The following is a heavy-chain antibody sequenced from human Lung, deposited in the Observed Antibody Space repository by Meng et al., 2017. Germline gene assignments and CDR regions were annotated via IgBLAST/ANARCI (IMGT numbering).Heavy chain of an antibody. J-gene: IGHJ4*02. D-gene: IGHD4-11*01. Sequence: QGQLKQVGAGLLKPSATLSLTCVVSGGSFSDYYWIWIRQPPGKGREWIGEINHSGSTNYNPSLESRATISVDTSQNNLSLKLSSVTAADSAVYYCARGPTTMAHDFDYWGQGTLVTVSS. CDR2: INHSGST. V-gene: IGHV4-34*02. CDR3: ARGPTTMAHDFDY. CDR1: GGSFSDYY.